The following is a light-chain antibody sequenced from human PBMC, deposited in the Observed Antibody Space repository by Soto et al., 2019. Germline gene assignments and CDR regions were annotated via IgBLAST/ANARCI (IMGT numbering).Light chain of an antibody. V-gene: IGKV4-1*01. J-gene: IGKJ1*01. Sequence: DIVMTQSPDSLTVSLGEXVTINCTSSQTIFYSSNNRNYLAWYQQRPGQPPKLLIYWASTRESGVPDRFSGSGSGTDFPLSISSLQTEDVALYYCQHYYNFPRTFGQGTKVE. CDR1: QTIFYSSNNRNY. CDR2: WAS. CDR3: QHYYNFPRT.